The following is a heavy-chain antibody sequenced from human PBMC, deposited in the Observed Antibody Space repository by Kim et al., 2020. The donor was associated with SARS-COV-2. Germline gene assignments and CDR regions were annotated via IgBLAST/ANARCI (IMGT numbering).Heavy chain of an antibody. CDR1: GFTFHDYT. Sequence: GGSLRLSCAASGFTFHDYTFHWIRQAPGKGLAWVSLMSWDGGRTYYADSVKGRFTVSRDNSKNSLYLQMESLKTEDTALYFCTKDRLGREIWGYGMDVWGQGTTVIVAS. J-gene: IGHJ6*02. CDR2: MSWDGGRT. V-gene: IGHV3-43*01. D-gene: IGHD3-16*01. CDR3: TKDRLGREIWGYGMDV.